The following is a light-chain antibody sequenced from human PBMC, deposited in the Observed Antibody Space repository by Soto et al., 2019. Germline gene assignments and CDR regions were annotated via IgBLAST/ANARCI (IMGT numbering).Light chain of an antibody. V-gene: IGKV3-11*01. J-gene: IGKJ5*01. Sequence: EIVLTQSPVTLSLSPGERATLSCRTSQSVSRYLAWYQQKPGQAPRLLIYDASKRAPGISARFTGSGSGTDFTLTISSLEPEDFAVYYCHQYGSSPTFGQGTRLEIK. CDR2: DAS. CDR1: QSVSRY. CDR3: HQYGSSPT.